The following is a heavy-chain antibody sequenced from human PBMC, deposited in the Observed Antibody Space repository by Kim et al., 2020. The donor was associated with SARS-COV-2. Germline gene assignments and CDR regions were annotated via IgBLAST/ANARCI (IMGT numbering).Heavy chain of an antibody. CDR3: AKSGGVATGGFDY. V-gene: IGHV3-23*01. CDR2: ISGSGGST. D-gene: IGHD5-12*01. Sequence: GGSLRLSCAASGITFSSYAMSWVRQAPGKGLEWVSAISGSGGSTYYADSVKGRFTISRDNSKNTLYLQMNILRAEDTAVYHCAKSGGVATGGFDYWGQGTLVTVSS. CDR1: GITFSSYA. J-gene: IGHJ4*02.